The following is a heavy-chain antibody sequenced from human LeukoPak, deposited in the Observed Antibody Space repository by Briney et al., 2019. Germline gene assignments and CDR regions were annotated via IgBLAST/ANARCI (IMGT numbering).Heavy chain of an antibody. CDR3: ARDSLLIVGAPEVLDY. CDR2: IYHSGST. V-gene: IGHV4-38-2*02. D-gene: IGHD1-26*01. J-gene: IGHJ4*02. Sequence: SETLSLTCTVSGYSISSGYYWGWSRPPPGKGLEWIGSIYHSGSTYYNPSLKSRVTISVDTSKNQFSLKLSSVTAADTAVYYCARDSLLIVGAPEVLDYWGQGTLVTVSS. CDR1: GYSISSGYY.